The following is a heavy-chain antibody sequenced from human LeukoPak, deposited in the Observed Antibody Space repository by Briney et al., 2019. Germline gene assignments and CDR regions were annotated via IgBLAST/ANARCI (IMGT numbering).Heavy chain of an antibody. D-gene: IGHD5-18*01. V-gene: IGHV4-34*01. CDR3: ARHDTAMDTGFDY. CDR1: GGSFSGYY. CDR2: INHSGST. Sequence: SETLSLTCAVYGGSFSGYYWSWIRQPPGKGLEWIGEINHSGSTNYNPSLKSQVTISVDTSKNQFSLKLSSVTAADTAVYYCARHDTAMDTGFDYWGQGTLVTVSS. J-gene: IGHJ4*02.